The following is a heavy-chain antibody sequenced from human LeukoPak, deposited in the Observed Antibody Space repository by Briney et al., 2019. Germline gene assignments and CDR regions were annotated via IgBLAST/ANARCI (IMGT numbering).Heavy chain of an antibody. D-gene: IGHD3-16*02. CDR1: GGTFSSYA. J-gene: IGHJ4*02. V-gene: IGHV1-69*13. CDR2: IIPIFGTA. Sequence: EASVKVSCTASGGTFSSYAISWVRQAPGQGLEWMGGIIPIFGTANYAQKFQGRVTITAGESTSTAYMELSSLRSEDTAVYYCAREVGHYDYVWGSYRKPHTEDSLSVNYFDYWGQGTLVTVSS. CDR3: AREVGHYDYVWGSYRKPHTEDSLSVNYFDY.